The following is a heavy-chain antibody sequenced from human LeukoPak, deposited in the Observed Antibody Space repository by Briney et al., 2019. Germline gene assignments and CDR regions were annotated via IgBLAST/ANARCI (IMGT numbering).Heavy chain of an antibody. CDR2: INHSGST. D-gene: IGHD6-19*01. Sequence: SETLSLTCAVYGGSFSGYYWSWIRQPPGKGLEWIGEINHSGSTNYNPSLKSRVTISVDTSKNQFSLKLSSVTAADTAVYYCARIKGGYSSGWYKPYYYYMDVWGKGTTVTISS. CDR3: ARIKGGYSSGWYKPYYYYMDV. J-gene: IGHJ6*03. V-gene: IGHV4-34*01. CDR1: GGSFSGYY.